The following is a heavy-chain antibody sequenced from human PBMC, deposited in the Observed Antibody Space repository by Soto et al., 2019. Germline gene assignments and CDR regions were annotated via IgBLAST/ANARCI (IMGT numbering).Heavy chain of an antibody. CDR3: ACRSGSYYPGYYYGMDV. CDR1: GGTFSSYA. Sequence: QVQLVQSGAEVKKPGSSVKVSCKASGGTFSSYAISWVRQAPGQGLEWMGGIIPIFGTANYAQKFQGRVTITADESTSTAYMELSSLRSEDTAVYYCACRSGSYYPGYYYGMDVWGQGTTVTVSS. V-gene: IGHV1-69*12. D-gene: IGHD3-10*01. J-gene: IGHJ6*02. CDR2: IIPIFGTA.